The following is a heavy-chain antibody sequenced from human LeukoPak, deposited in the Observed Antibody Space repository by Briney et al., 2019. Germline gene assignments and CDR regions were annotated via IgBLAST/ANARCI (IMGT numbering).Heavy chain of an antibody. V-gene: IGHV1-69*02. CDR2: IIPILNIT. CDR1: GGTFSSYT. Sequence: SVKVSCKASGGTFSSYTISWVRQAPGQGLEWMGRIIPILNITDYAQNSQGRVTLTADKSTSTAYMELSTLRSEDTAVYYCAKDGVVVVATSVYYYYYGMDVWGQGTTVTVPS. CDR3: AKDGVVVVATSVYYYYYGMDV. D-gene: IGHD2-2*01. J-gene: IGHJ6*02.